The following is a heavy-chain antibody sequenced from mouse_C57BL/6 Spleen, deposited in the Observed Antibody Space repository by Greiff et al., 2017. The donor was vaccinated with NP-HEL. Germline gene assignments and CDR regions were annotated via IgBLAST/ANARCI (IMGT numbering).Heavy chain of an antibody. CDR1: GYSITSGYD. CDR2: ISYSGST. J-gene: IGHJ3*01. V-gene: IGHV3-1*01. Sequence: EVKLQESGPGMVKPSQSLSLTCTVTGYSITSGYDWHWIRHFPGNKLEWMGYISYSGSTNYNPSLKSRISITHDTSKNHFFLKLNSVTTEDTATYYCARGSHYYGSSPFAYWGQGTLVTVSA. CDR3: ARGSHYYGSSPFAY. D-gene: IGHD1-1*01.